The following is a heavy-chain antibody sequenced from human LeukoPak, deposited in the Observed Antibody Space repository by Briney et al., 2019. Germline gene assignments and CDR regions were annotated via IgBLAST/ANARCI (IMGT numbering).Heavy chain of an antibody. J-gene: IGHJ5*02. CDR3: ARVNYGDYVEGWFYP. CDR2: MNPNSGNT. V-gene: IGHV1-8*01. Sequence: ASVKVSCKAPGYTFTSYDINWVRQATGQGLEWMGWMNPNSGNTGYAQKFQGRVTMTRNTSISTAYMELSSLRSEDTAVYYCARVNYGDYVEGWFYPWGQGTLVTVSS. CDR1: GYTFTSYD. D-gene: IGHD4-17*01.